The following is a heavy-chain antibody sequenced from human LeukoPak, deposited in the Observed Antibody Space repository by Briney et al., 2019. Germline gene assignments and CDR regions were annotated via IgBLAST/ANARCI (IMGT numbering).Heavy chain of an antibody. CDR2: IWYDGSNK. Sequence: GRSLRLSCAASGFTFSSYGMHWVRQAPGKGLEWVAVIWYDGSNKYYADSVKGRFTISRDNSKNTLYLQMNSLRAEDTAVYYCAREGFGNDAFDIWGQGTMVTVSS. CDR1: GFTFSSYG. CDR3: AREGFGNDAFDI. J-gene: IGHJ3*02. V-gene: IGHV3-33*01. D-gene: IGHD3-10*01.